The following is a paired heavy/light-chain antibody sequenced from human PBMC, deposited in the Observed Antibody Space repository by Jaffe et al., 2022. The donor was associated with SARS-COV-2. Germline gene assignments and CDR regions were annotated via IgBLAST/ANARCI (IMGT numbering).Light chain of an antibody. J-gene: IGKJ3*01. V-gene: IGKV1-5*03. CDR3: QQYNSYSEGLT. Sequence: DIQMTQSPSTLSASVGDRVTITCRASQGVSSWLAWYQQKPGRAPKLLIYKASSLESGVPSRFSGSGSGTEFTLTISSLQPDDFATYYCQQYNSYSEGLTFGPGTKVDIK. CDR1: QGVSSW. CDR2: KAS.
Heavy chain of an antibody. V-gene: IGHV4-39*01. CDR1: GGSISSDNYY. CDR2: MYYSGST. J-gene: IGHJ6*02. Sequence: QLHLQESGPGLVKPSETLSLTCTVSGGSISSDNYYWGWIRQPPGKGLEWIGSMYYSGSTYYNLSLKSRVTISVDTSKNQFSLKLSSVTAADTAVYYCARRPAGYGMDVWGQGTTVIVSS. CDR3: ARRPAGYGMDV.